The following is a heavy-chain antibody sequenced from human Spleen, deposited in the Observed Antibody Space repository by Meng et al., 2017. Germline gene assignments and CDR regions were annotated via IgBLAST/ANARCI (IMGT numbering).Heavy chain of an antibody. V-gene: IGHV1-69*13. CDR1: GGSFSTHT. CDR2: LIAVFDKT. CDR3: ARGRRNEPLFDY. D-gene: IGHD1-14*01. Sequence: VQLVQSGAEVKKAGSSVKVVCKTSGGSFSTHTSSWVRQAPVQGLEWMGGLIAVFDKTKAAPRFQDRVTFTADESTSTACMELSSLTFDDTSVYFCARGRRNEPLFDYWGQGTLVTVSS. J-gene: IGHJ4*02.